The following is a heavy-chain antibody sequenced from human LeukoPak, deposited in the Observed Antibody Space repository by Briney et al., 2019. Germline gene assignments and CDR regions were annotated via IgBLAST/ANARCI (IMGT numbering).Heavy chain of an antibody. V-gene: IGHV3-30*03. CDR3: ARRRTGGSGSYFCLDV. J-gene: IGHJ6*04. Sequence: PGGSLRLSCAASGFTFSSYGMHWVRQAPGEGLEWVAVISYDGSNINYADSVKGRFTISRDNSKNTLCLQMNSLRTDDTAVYYCARRRTGGSGSYFCLDVWGKGTTVTVSS. CDR2: ISYDGSNI. CDR1: GFTFSSYG. D-gene: IGHD3-10*01.